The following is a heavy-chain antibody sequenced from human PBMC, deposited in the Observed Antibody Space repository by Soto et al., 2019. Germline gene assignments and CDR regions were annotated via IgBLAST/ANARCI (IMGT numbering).Heavy chain of an antibody. CDR3: ARGIEGWYQGRYYYGMDV. Sequence: QVQLQESGPGLVKPSETLSLTCTVSGGSVSSGSYYWSWIRQPPGKGLEWIGYIYYSGSTNYNPSLKRGGTISVDTSKNQFSLKLSSVTAADTAVYYCARGIEGWYQGRYYYGMDVWGQGTTVTVSS. D-gene: IGHD6-19*01. CDR2: IYYSGST. V-gene: IGHV4-61*01. CDR1: GGSVSSGSYY. J-gene: IGHJ6*02.